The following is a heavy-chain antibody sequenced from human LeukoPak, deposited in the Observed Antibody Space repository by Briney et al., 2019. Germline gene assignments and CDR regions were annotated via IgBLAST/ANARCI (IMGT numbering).Heavy chain of an antibody. CDR1: GFTFSGYS. CDR2: ITTTGSYI. CDR3: ARGPGNYYYMDV. D-gene: IGHD1-14*01. J-gene: IGHJ6*03. Sequence: GGSLRLSCVASGFTFSGYSMNWVRQAPGKGLEWVSFITTTGSYIYYADSVKGRFTISRDNSKNSLYLQMNSLRAEDTAVYYCARGPGNYYYMDVWGKGTTVTVSS. V-gene: IGHV3-21*01.